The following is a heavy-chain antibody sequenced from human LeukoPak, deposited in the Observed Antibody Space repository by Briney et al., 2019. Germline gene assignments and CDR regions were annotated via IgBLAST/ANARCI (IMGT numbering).Heavy chain of an antibody. J-gene: IGHJ3*01. V-gene: IGHV3-23*01. D-gene: IGHD6-19*01. CDR1: GFTFSSYG. CDR3: AKDYSSGWVNAFDF. CDR2: ISGSGGST. Sequence: PGGTLRLSCAASGFTFSSYGMSWVRQAPGKGLEWVSAISGSGGSTYYADSVKGRFTISRDNSKNTLYLQMNSLRAEDTAVYYCAKDYSSGWVNAFDFWGQGTMVTVSS.